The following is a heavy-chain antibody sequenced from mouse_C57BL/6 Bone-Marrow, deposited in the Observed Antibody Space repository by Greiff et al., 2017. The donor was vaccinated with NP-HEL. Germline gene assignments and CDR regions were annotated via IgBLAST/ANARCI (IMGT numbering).Heavy chain of an antibody. CDR2: IYPGSGST. J-gene: IGHJ4*01. Sequence: VQLQQPGAELVKPGASVKMSCKASGYTFTSYWITWVKQRPGQGLEWIGDIYPGSGSTNYNEKFKSKATLTVDTSSSTAYMELRSLTSEDSAVYFCARRLLDAMDYWGQGTSVTVSS. V-gene: IGHV1-55*01. CDR1: GYTFTSYW. CDR3: ARRLLDAMDY. D-gene: IGHD1-1*01.